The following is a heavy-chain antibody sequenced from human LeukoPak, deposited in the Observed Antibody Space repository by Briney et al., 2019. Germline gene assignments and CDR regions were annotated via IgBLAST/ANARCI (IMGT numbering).Heavy chain of an antibody. D-gene: IGHD2-2*02. J-gene: IGHJ6*03. CDR1: GYTFTSYG. CDR2: IIPIFGTA. Sequence: SVKVSCKASGYTFTSYGISWVRQAPGQGLEWMGGIIPIFGTANYAQKFQGRVTITTDESTSTAYMELSSLRSEDTAVYYCARDVVPAAIGGYYYYMDVWGKGTTVAVSS. CDR3: ARDVVPAAIGGYYYYMDV. V-gene: IGHV1-69*05.